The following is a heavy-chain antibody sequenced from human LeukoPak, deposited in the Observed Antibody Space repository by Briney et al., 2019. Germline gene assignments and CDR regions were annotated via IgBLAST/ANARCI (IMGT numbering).Heavy chain of an antibody. CDR2: ISSSSSYI. CDR1: GSTFSSYS. J-gene: IGHJ3*02. Sequence: GGSLRLSCAASGSTFSSYSMNWVRQAPGKGLEWVSSISSSSSYIYYADSVKGRFTISRDNAKNSLYLQMNSLRAEDTAVYYCARFVLATVNAFDIWGQGTMVTVSS. CDR3: ARFVLATVNAFDI. V-gene: IGHV3-21*01. D-gene: IGHD5-12*01.